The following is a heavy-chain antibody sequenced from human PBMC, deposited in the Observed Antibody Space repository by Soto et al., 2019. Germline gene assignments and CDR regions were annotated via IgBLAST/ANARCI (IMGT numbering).Heavy chain of an antibody. D-gene: IGHD3-10*01. Sequence: SETLSLTCTVSGGSISSSSYYWGWIRQPPGKGLEWIGSIYYSGSTYYNPSLKSRVTISVDTSKNQFSLKLSSVTAADTAVYYCASLPYGSGSYDAFDIWGQGTMVTVSS. CDR3: ASLPYGSGSYDAFDI. V-gene: IGHV4-39*01. CDR1: GGSISSSSYY. CDR2: IYYSGST. J-gene: IGHJ3*02.